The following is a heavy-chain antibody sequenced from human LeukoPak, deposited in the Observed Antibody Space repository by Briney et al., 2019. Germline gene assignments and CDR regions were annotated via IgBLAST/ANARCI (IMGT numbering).Heavy chain of an antibody. CDR2: IYYSGST. CDR3: ARGPRGITMVRGVPFDP. CDR1: GGSISSSSCY. V-gene: IGHV4-39*01. J-gene: IGHJ5*02. D-gene: IGHD3-10*01. Sequence: SETLSLTCTVSGGSISSSSCYWGWIRQPPGEGLEWIGSIYYSGSTYYNPSLKSRVTISVDTSKNQFSLKLSSVTAADTAVYYCARGPRGITMVRGVPFDPWGQGTLVTVSS.